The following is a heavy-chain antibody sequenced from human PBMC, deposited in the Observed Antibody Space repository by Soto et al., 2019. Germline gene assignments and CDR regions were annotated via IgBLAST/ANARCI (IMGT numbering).Heavy chain of an antibody. CDR1: GFTFSSYA. CDR3: ATDPVVVVAATHLPSYYGMDV. CDR2: ISGSGGST. D-gene: IGHD2-15*01. V-gene: IGHV3-23*01. Sequence: GGSLRLSCAASGFTFSSYAMSWVRQAPGKGLEWVSAISGSGGSTYYADSVKGRFTISRDNSKNTLYLQMNSLRAEDTAVYYCATDPVVVVAATHLPSYYGMDVWGQGTTVTVSS. J-gene: IGHJ6*02.